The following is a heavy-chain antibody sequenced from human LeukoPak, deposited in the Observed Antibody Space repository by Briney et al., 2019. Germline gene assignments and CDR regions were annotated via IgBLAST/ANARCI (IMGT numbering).Heavy chain of an antibody. CDR1: GFTFSDYG. V-gene: IGHV3-33*01. CDR2: IWNDGSKK. CDR3: ARDSYYDSSGGDY. D-gene: IGHD3-22*01. Sequence: GRSLRLSYAASGFTFSDYGMYWVRQAPGKGLDWVAIIWNDGSKKYYADSVKGRFTISRDNSQNTLYLQMNSLRAEDTAVYYCARDSYYDSSGGDYWGQGTLVTVSS. J-gene: IGHJ4*02.